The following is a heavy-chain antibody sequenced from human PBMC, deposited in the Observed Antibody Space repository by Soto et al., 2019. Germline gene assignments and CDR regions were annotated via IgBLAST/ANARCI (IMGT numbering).Heavy chain of an antibody. D-gene: IGHD2-15*01. V-gene: IGHV1-3*01. J-gene: IGHJ4*02. Sequence: QVQLVQSGAEVKKPGASVKVSCKASGYTFTSYAMHWVRQAPGQRLEWMGWINAGNGNTKYSQKSQGRVTITRDTSANTAYMELSSLRFEDTAVYYCARGPGGPDGPGDYWGQGTLVTVSS. CDR1: GYTFTSYA. CDR2: INAGNGNT. CDR3: ARGPGGPDGPGDY.